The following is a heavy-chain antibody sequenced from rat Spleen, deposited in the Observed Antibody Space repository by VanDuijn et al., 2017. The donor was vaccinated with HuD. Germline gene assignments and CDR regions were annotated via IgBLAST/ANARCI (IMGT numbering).Heavy chain of an antibody. CDR1: GFTFSNCG. V-gene: IGHV5-19*01. J-gene: IGHJ4*01. CDR2: ISPTGGRT. D-gene: IGHD1-12*02. Sequence: EVQLVESGGGLVQPGGSLKLSCAASGFTFSNCGMAWVRQAPTKGLEWVASISPTGGRTNYRDSVKGRFTISRNNAENTLYLQMDSLRSEDTATYCCATDGYYDGTYYAVYVMDAWGQGASVTVSS. CDR3: ATDGYYDGTYYAVYVMDA.